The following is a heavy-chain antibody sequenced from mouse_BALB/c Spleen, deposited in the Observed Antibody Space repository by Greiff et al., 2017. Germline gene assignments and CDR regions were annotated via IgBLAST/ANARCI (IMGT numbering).Heavy chain of an antibody. D-gene: IGHD1-1*01. Sequence: QVQLQQSGAELVRPGSSVKISCKASGYAFSSYWMNWVKQRPGQGLEWIGQIYPGDGDTNYNGKFKGKATLTADKSSSTAYMQLSSLTSEDSAVYFCARKPSYYGSLDYWGQGTTLTVSS. CDR3: ARKPSYYGSLDY. J-gene: IGHJ2*01. V-gene: IGHV1-80*01. CDR1: GYAFSSYW. CDR2: IYPGDGDT.